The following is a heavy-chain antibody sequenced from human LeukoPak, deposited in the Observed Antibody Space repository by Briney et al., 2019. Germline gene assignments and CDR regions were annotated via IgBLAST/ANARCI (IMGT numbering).Heavy chain of an antibody. CDR1: GGSFSGYY. CDR2: INHSGST. V-gene: IGHV4-34*01. Sequence: SETLSLTCAVYGGSFSGYYWSWIRQPPGKGLEWIGEINHSGSTNYNPSLKSRVTISVDTSKNQFSLKLSSVTAADTAVYYCARRWLVHRGLDYWGQGTLVTVSS. CDR3: ARRWLVHRGLDY. J-gene: IGHJ4*02. D-gene: IGHD6-19*01.